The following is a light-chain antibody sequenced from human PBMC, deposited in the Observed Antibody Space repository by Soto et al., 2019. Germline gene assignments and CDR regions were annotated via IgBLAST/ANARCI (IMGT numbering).Light chain of an antibody. CDR2: WAS. J-gene: IGKJ5*01. Sequence: DSVMTQSQDSLAVSLGERATINCKSSQNILYSSNNKNYLAWYQQRPGQPPKLLIYWASTRESGVPDRFSGSGSGTDFTLTISSLQAEDVAVYHCQQYYSSPTWTFGQGTRLEI. CDR3: QQYYSSPTWT. CDR1: QNILYSSNNKNY. V-gene: IGKV4-1*01.